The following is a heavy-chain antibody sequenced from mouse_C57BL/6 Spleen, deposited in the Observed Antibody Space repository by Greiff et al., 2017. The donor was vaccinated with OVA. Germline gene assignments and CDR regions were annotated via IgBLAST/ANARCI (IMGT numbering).Heavy chain of an antibody. D-gene: IGHD1-1*01. J-gene: IGHJ4*01. CDR2: IYPGSGST. CDR3: ERSGNYGSSYWDYAMDY. V-gene: IGHV1-55*01. Sequence: VQLQESGAELVKPGASVKMSCKASGYTFTSYWITWVKQRPGQGLAWIGDIYPGSGSTNYNEKFKSKATLTVDTSSSTTYMQLSRLTTEASAVYYGERSGNYGSSYWDYAMDYWGQGTSVTVSS. CDR1: GYTFTSYW.